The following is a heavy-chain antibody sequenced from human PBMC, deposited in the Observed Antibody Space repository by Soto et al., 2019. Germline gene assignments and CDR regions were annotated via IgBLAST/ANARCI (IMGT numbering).Heavy chain of an antibody. V-gene: IGHV1-69*01. CDR1: GGTFSSYA. D-gene: IGHD6-19*01. J-gene: IGHJ4*02. Sequence: QVQLVQSGAEVKKPGSSVNVSCKASGGTFSSYAISWVRQAPGQGLEWMGGIIPIFGTANYAQKFQGRVTITADESTSTAYMELSSLRSEDTAVYYCATLQGTNPIAVAGTDYWGQGTLVTVSS. CDR3: ATLQGTNPIAVAGTDY. CDR2: IIPIFGTA.